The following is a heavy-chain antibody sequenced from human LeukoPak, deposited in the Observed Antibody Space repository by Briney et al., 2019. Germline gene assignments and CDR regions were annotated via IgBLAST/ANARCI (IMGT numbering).Heavy chain of an antibody. CDR3: ARDLKADYYGSGPYSGY. CDR2: ISSSSSYI. Sequence: GGSLRLSCAASGFTFSSYSMNWVRQAPGKGLEWVSSISSSSSYIYYADSVKGRFTISRDNAKNSLYLQMNSLRAEDTAVYYCARDLKADYYGSGPYSGYWGQGTLVTVSS. V-gene: IGHV3-21*01. CDR1: GFTFSSYS. J-gene: IGHJ4*02. D-gene: IGHD3-10*01.